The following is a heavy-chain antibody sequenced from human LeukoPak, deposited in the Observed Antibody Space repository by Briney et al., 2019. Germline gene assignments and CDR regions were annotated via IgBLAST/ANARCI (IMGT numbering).Heavy chain of an antibody. D-gene: IGHD2/OR15-2a*01. CDR3: ATNGRRHFTYYFGMDV. CDR2: VDGRGSTT. J-gene: IGHJ6*02. Sequence: GGSLRLSCIASDFSFSSQAMSWVRQSPGKGLEWISGVDGRGSTTYYVDSVKGRFTISRDNSENTLYLQMDSLRADDTAVYFCATNGRRHFTYYFGMDVWGQGTAVTVSS. CDR1: DFSFSSQA. V-gene: IGHV3-23*01.